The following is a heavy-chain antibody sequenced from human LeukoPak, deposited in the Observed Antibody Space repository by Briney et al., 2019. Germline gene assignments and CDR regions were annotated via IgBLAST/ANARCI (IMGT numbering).Heavy chain of an antibody. CDR3: VKDISVAAAEGGDFDY. J-gene: IGHJ4*02. CDR1: GFTFDDYA. CDR2: ISWNSGSI. D-gene: IGHD6-13*01. Sequence: GGSLRLSCAATGFTFDDYAMHWVRQVPGKGLEWVSSISWNSGSINYADSVKGRFTISRDNARNSLYLQMNSLRAEDTAFYYCVKDISVAAAEGGDFDYWAREPWSPSPQ. V-gene: IGHV3-9*01.